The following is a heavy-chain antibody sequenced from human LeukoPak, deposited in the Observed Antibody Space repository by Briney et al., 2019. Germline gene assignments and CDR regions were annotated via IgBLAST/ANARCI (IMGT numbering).Heavy chain of an antibody. CDR3: ARGRPYSASYYDSGY. CDR1: GGSISSYY. V-gene: IGHV4-4*07. J-gene: IGHJ4*02. D-gene: IGHD1-26*01. Sequence: PSETLSLTCTVSGGSISSYYWRWIRQPAGKGLEWIGRIHVSGSTNYNPSLKSRVTMSVDTSKNQFSLKLSSVTAADTAIYYCARGRPYSASYYDSGYWGQGTLVTVSS. CDR2: IHVSGST.